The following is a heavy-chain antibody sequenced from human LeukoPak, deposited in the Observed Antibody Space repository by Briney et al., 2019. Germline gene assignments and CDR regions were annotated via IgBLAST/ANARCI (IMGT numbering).Heavy chain of an antibody. Sequence: GGSLRLSCAASGFTFSSYGMRWVRQAPVKGLGWVAVIWYDGSNKYYADSVKGRFTISRDNSKNTLYLQMNSLRAEDTAVYYCARDSYYDSSGYPNYYYYGMDVWGQGTTVTVSS. V-gene: IGHV3-33*01. CDR2: IWYDGSNK. CDR1: GFTFSSYG. D-gene: IGHD3-22*01. J-gene: IGHJ6*02. CDR3: ARDSYYDSSGYPNYYYYGMDV.